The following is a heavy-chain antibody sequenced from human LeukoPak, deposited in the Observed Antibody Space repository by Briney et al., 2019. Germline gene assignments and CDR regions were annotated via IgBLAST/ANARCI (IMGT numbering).Heavy chain of an antibody. J-gene: IGHJ6*04. V-gene: IGHV3-23*01. Sequence: PGGSLRLSCAASEFTFSSYWMSWVRQAPGKGLEWVSAISGSGGSTYYADSVKGRFTISRDNSKNTLYLQMNSLRAEDTAVYYCVKSGSSRMDVWGKGTTVTISS. D-gene: IGHD6-19*01. CDR3: VKSGSSRMDV. CDR1: EFTFSSYW. CDR2: ISGSGGST.